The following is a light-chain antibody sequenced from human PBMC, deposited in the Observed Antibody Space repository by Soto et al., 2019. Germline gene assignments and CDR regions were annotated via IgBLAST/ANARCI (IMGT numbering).Light chain of an antibody. Sequence: QSELQQPPSVAASPGQEVTMSCSGSSSNIANHYVSWYQQLQGAAPKLLIYGDDKRPSGIPDRFAGSKSGTSATLGITGLQTGDEDDYYCETWDGSLTTVVFGGGTKLTV. J-gene: IGLJ2*01. CDR3: ETWDGSLTTVV. CDR1: SSNIANHY. V-gene: IGLV1-51*01. CDR2: GDD.